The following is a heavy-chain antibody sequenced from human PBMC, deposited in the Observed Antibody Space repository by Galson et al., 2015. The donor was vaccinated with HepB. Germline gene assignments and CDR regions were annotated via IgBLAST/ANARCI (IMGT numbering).Heavy chain of an antibody. D-gene: IGHD1-20*01. V-gene: IGHV3-11*01. CDR3: ARDKYNWNYHYYYYMDV. Sequence: LRLSCAASGFTFSDYYMSWIRQAPGKGLEWVSYISSSGSTIYYADSVKGRFTISRDNAKNSLYLQMNSLRAEDTAVYYCARDKYNWNYHYYYYMDVWGKGTTVTVSS. CDR2: ISSSGSTI. CDR1: GFTFSDYY. J-gene: IGHJ6*03.